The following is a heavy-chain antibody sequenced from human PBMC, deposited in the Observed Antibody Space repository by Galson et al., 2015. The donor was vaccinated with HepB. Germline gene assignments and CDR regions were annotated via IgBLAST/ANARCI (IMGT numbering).Heavy chain of an antibody. Sequence: CAISGDSVSSKSVVWNWIRQSPSRGLEWLGRTCYRSKWYNDYAVSVKSRITINSDTSKNQFSLQLNSVTPEDTAVYYCAKTMDGHFYYYGMDVWGQGTTVTVSS. CDR3: AKTMDGHFYYYGMDV. V-gene: IGHV6-1*01. D-gene: IGHD1-1*01. CDR1: GDSVSSKSVV. CDR2: TCYRSKWYN. J-gene: IGHJ6*02.